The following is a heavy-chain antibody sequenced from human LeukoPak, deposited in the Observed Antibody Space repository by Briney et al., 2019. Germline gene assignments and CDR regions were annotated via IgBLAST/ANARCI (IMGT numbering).Heavy chain of an antibody. D-gene: IGHD4-17*01. CDR2: IHYDSSTE. J-gene: IGHJ4*02. CDR3: ARGGLGDYFDN. Sequence: GGTLRLSCAVSGFTFNTYGMTWVRQAPGKGLEWVAYIHYDSSTEDYADSVKGRFTISRDNSNNTLYLQMNSLRSDDTAVYYCARGGLGDYFDNWGQGTLVTVSS. CDR1: GFTFNTYG. V-gene: IGHV3-30*02.